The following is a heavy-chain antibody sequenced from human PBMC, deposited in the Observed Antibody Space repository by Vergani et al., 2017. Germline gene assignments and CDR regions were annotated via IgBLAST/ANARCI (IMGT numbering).Heavy chain of an antibody. V-gene: IGHV3-9*01. CDR2: ISWNSGSI. Sequence: EVQLVESGGGLVQPGRSLRLSCAASGFTFDDYAMHWVRQAPGKGLEWVSGISWNSGSIGYADSVKGRFTISRDNAKNSLYLQMNSLRAEDTAVYYCARDPPPYYDSSGYLDYWGQGTLVTVSS. D-gene: IGHD3-22*01. J-gene: IGHJ4*02. CDR1: GFTFDDYA. CDR3: ARDPPPYYDSSGYLDY.